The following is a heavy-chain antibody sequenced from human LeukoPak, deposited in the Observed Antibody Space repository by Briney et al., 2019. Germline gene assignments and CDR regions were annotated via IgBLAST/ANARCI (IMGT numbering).Heavy chain of an antibody. J-gene: IGHJ4*02. V-gene: IGHV3-21*01. CDR1: GFPFSSYS. CDR3: ARDAAPEGWDY. D-gene: IGHD6-6*01. CDR2: INSSNSYL. Sequence: PGGSLRLSCAASGFPFSSYSMNWVRQAPGKGLEWVSSINSSNSYLHYAHSVKGRFTISKDHAKNSLYLQMNSLRAEDTAVYYCARDAAPEGWDYWGQGTLVTVSS.